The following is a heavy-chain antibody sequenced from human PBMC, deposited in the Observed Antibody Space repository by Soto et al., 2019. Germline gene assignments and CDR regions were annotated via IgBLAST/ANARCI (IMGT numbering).Heavy chain of an antibody. CDR1: GFTFSSYA. J-gene: IGHJ6*03. CDR2: ISGSGGST. V-gene: IGHV3-23*01. Sequence: GGSLRLSCAASGFTFSSYAMSWVRQAPGKGLEWVSAISGSGGSTYYADSVKGRFTISRDNSKNTLYLQMNSLRAEDTAVYYCAKAQKIEPYYDILTGPLYYYYYYMDVWGKGTTVTVSS. CDR3: AKAQKIEPYYDILTGPLYYYYYYMDV. D-gene: IGHD3-9*01.